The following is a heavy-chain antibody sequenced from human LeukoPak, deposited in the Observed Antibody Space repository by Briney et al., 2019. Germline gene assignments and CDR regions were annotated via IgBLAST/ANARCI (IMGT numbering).Heavy chain of an antibody. Sequence: GGSLRLSCAASGFTFSSYEMNWVRQAPGKGLEWVSYISSSGSTIYYADSVKGRFTISRDNAKNSLYLQMNSLRAEDTAVYYCARDGQDPFDWYLDYWGQGTLVTVSS. CDR2: ISSSGSTI. CDR3: ARDGQDPFDWYLDY. D-gene: IGHD3-9*01. V-gene: IGHV3-48*03. CDR1: GFTFSSYE. J-gene: IGHJ4*02.